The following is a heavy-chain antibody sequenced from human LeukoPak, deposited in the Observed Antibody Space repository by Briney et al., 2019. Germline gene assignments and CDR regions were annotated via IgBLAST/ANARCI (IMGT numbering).Heavy chain of an antibody. CDR3: ARVTIWGDAFDI. J-gene: IGHJ3*02. Sequence: SETLSLTCAVYGGSFSGYDWSWIRQPPGKGLEWIGEINHSGSTNYNPSLKSRVTISVDTSKNQFSLKLSSVTAADTAVYYCARVTIWGDAFDIWGQGTMVTVSS. CDR1: GGSFSGYD. V-gene: IGHV4-34*01. D-gene: IGHD3-16*01. CDR2: INHSGST.